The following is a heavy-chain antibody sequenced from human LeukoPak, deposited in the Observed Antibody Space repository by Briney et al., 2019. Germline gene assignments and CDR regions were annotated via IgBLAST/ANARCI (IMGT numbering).Heavy chain of an antibody. D-gene: IGHD2-21*02. J-gene: IGHJ4*02. CDR1: GFTLRSYV. V-gene: IGHV3-23*01. CDR3: AKDRLLNCRGDCYIFDY. Sequence: GGSLRLSCVASGFTLRSYVMDWVRQTPGKGLEWVSSISGSGDSTFYADSVKGRFSISRDNSKNTLYLQVNGLRTEDTAVYYCAKDRLLNCRGDCYIFDYWGQGTVVTVSS. CDR2: ISGSGDST.